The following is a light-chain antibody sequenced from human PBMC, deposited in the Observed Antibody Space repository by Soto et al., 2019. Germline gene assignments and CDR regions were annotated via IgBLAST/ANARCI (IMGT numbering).Light chain of an antibody. V-gene: IGKV1-39*01. J-gene: IGKJ4*01. CDR1: QNINSY. CDR3: QESYNLHT. CDR2: AAS. Sequence: DIQMTQSPSSLSASVGDRVTITCRASQNINSYLNWYQHKVGKAPKLLINAASTLQSGVPLRFRGSGSGTDFTLTISSLQTEEFATYYCQESYNLHTFGGGTKVEIK.